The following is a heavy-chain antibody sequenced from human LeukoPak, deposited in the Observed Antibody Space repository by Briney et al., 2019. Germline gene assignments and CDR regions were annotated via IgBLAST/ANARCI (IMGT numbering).Heavy chain of an antibody. J-gene: IGHJ5*02. CDR3: ARLFPLIAARTKTNWFDP. Sequence: ASVKVSCKASGYTFTSYAMHWVRQAPGQRLEWMGWINAGNGNTKYSQKFQGRVTITRDTSASTAYMELSSLRSGDTAVYYCARLFPLIAARTKTNWFDPWGQGTLVTVSS. V-gene: IGHV1-3*01. CDR1: GYTFTSYA. D-gene: IGHD6-13*01. CDR2: INAGNGNT.